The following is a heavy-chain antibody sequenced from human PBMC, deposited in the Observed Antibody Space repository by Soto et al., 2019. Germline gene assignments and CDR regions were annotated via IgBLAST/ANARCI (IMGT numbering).Heavy chain of an antibody. J-gene: IGHJ6*02. CDR3: ARDQAKVYSNGFYYYYDMDV. CDR2: ISAYNGNT. Sequence: QVPLVQSGAEVKKPGASVKVSCKASGYTFTSYGISWVRQDPGQGLEWMGWISAYNGNTNYAQKLQGRVTMTTDTSTRTAYMELRSLRSDDPAVYYCARDQAKVYSNGFYYYYDMDVWGQGTTVTVSS. D-gene: IGHD3-22*01. V-gene: IGHV1-18*01. CDR1: GYTFTSYG.